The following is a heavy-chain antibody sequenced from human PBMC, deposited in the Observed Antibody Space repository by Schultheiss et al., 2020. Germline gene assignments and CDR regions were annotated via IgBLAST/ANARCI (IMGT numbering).Heavy chain of an antibody. D-gene: IGHD3-22*01. CDR2: MNPNSGNT. Sequence: ASVKVSCKASGYTFNNYDINWVRQATGQGLEWMGWMNPNSGNTGYAQKFQGRVTMTRNTSISTAYMDLSSLRSEDTAVYYCAKTGARWLQPDYWGQGTLVTVSS. J-gene: IGHJ4*02. CDR1: GYTFNNYD. CDR3: AKTGARWLQPDY. V-gene: IGHV1-8*01.